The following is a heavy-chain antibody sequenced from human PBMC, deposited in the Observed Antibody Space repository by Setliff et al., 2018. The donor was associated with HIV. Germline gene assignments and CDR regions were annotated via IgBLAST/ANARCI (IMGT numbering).Heavy chain of an antibody. CDR2: ISSSGTTT. V-gene: IGHV3-11*01. CDR1: GFTFSDYY. Sequence: GGSLRLSCAGSGSGGSGFTFSDYYMSWVRQAPEKGLEWLSYISSSGTTTYYADSVKGRFTISKDTSNNTLYLQMNSLRADDTALYYCAKSSHYYDIWSAFKAGRHADEFDVWGQGTMVTVSS. D-gene: IGHD3-3*01. J-gene: IGHJ3*01. CDR3: AKSSHYYDIWSAFKAGRHADEFDV.